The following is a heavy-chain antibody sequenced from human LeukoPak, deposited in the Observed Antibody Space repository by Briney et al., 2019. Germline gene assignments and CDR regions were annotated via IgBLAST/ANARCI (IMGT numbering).Heavy chain of an antibody. V-gene: IGHV4-59*01. Sequence: SETLSLTCTVSGGSISSYYWSWIRQPPGKGLEWFRYIYYSGSTNYNPSLKSRVTISVDTSKNQFSLKLSSVTAADTAVYYCARVGRNCSSTSCYRPYYYGMDVWGQGTTVTVSS. CDR3: ARVGRNCSSTSCYRPYYYGMDV. CDR1: GGSISSYY. D-gene: IGHD2-2*01. CDR2: IYYSGST. J-gene: IGHJ6*02.